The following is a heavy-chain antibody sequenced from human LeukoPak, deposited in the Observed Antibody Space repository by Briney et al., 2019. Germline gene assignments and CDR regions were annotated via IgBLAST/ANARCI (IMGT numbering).Heavy chain of an antibody. CDR3: ARDEGFYSTSSFYYFDY. CDR1: GYTFTGYY. CDR2: INPNSGGT. D-gene: IGHD6-6*01. Sequence: ASVKVSCKASGYTFTGYYMHWVRQAPGQGLEWMGWINPNSGGTNYAQKLQGRVTMTRDTSISTAYMELSRLRSDDTAVYYCARDEGFYSTSSFYYFDYWGQGTLVTVSS. V-gene: IGHV1-2*02. J-gene: IGHJ4*02.